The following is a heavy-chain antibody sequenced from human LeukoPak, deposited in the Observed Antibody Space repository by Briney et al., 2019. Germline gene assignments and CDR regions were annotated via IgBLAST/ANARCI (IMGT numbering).Heavy chain of an antibody. J-gene: IGHJ3*02. CDR2: IYYSGST. D-gene: IGHD3-22*01. CDR3: ASRYYTGRGTFMIVDDFDAFDI. V-gene: IGHV4-39*01. CDR1: GGSISSSSYY. Sequence: PSETLSLTCTVSGGSISSSSYYWGWIRQPPGKGLEWIGSIYYSGSTYYNPSLKSRVTISVDTSKNQFSLKLSSVTAADTAVYYCASRYYTGRGTFMIVDDFDAFDIWGQGTMVTVSS.